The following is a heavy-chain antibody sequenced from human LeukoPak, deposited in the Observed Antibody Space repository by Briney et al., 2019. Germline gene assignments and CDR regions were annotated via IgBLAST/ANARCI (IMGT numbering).Heavy chain of an antibody. D-gene: IGHD6-13*01. CDR3: AREGVAGTGLDY. J-gene: IGHJ4*02. CDR1: EYTFSIYN. V-gene: IGHV1-46*01. CDR2: INPSGGS. Sequence: GASVKVSCKASEYTFSIYNMHWVRQAPGQGLEWMGIINPSGGSAQKFQGSVTMTRDTSTSTVYMELSSLRSEDTAVYFCAREGVAGTGLDYWGQGTLVTVSS.